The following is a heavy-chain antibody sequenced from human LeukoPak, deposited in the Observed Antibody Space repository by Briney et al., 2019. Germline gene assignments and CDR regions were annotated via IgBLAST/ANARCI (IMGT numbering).Heavy chain of an antibody. CDR3: ASDSSAGYFDY. CDR1: GGSISSYY. V-gene: IGHV4-4*09. D-gene: IGHD3-22*01. Sequence: SETPSLTCTASGGSISSYYWSWIRQPPGKGLEWIGYIYTSGSTNYNPSLKSRVTISVDTSKNQFSLKLSSVTAADTAVYYCASDSSAGYFDYWGQGTLVTVSS. CDR2: IYTSGST. J-gene: IGHJ4*02.